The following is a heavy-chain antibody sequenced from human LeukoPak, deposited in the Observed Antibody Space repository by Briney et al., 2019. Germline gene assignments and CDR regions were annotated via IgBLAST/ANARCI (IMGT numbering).Heavy chain of an antibody. CDR1: GGTFISYA. CDR2: IIPIFGTA. CDR3: ARDTNDFWSGYPKKYYFDY. D-gene: IGHD3-3*01. Sequence: ASVKVSCKASGGTFISYAISWVRQAPGQGLEWMGGIIPIFGTANYAQKFQGRVTITADESTSTAYMELSSLRSEDTAVYYCARDTNDFWSGYPKKYYFDYWGQGTLVTVSS. V-gene: IGHV1-69*01. J-gene: IGHJ4*02.